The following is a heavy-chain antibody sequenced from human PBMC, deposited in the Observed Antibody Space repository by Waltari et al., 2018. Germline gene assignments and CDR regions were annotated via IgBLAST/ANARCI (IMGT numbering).Heavy chain of an antibody. J-gene: IGHJ3*02. V-gene: IGHV3-23*01. CDR3: ARVVSRWASDI. CDR2: IIATGGST. CDR1: GFTFSNSA. D-gene: IGHD2-15*01. Sequence: EVQLLDSGGGLVQPGASLRLSCAASGFTFSNSAMTWVRQAPGKGLEWVSSIIATGGSTYYADSVKGRFTISRDNSKSTLYLQMNSLRAEDTVVYYCARVVSRWASDIWGQGTMVTVSS.